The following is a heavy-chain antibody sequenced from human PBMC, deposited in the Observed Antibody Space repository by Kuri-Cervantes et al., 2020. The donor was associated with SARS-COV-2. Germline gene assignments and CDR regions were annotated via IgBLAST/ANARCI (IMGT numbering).Heavy chain of an antibody. V-gene: IGHV1-2*02. J-gene: IGHJ3*02. CDR3: ARALPGAFDI. Sequence: ASVKVSCKASGYTFTSYGISWVRQAPGQGLEWMGWISAYSGGTNYAQKFQGRVTMTRDTSISTAYMELSRLRSDDTAVYYCARALPGAFDIWGQGTMVTVSS. CDR1: GYTFTSYG. CDR2: ISAYSGGT.